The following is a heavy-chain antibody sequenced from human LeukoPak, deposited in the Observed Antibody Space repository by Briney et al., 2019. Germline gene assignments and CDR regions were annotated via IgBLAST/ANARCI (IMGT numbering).Heavy chain of an antibody. D-gene: IGHD1-26*01. CDR3: ASSGCYRFDY. Sequence: PGGSLRLSCAASGFTFSSYSMNWARQAPGKGLEWVSHITASGTAMFYADSVKGRFTISRDNAKNSLYLQMNSLRDEDTAVYYCASSGCYRFDYWGQGTLVTVSS. CDR1: GFTFSSYS. CDR2: ITASGTAM. J-gene: IGHJ4*02. V-gene: IGHV3-48*02.